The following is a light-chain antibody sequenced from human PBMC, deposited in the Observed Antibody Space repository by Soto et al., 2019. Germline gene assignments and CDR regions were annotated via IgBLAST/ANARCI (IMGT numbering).Light chain of an antibody. CDR3: QQYGSSSYT. J-gene: IGKJ2*01. V-gene: IGKV3-20*01. CDR1: QSISSSY. Sequence: EIVLTQSPGTRSLSPGERATLSGRGSQSISSSYLAWYQQKPGQAPRLLIYAASSRTTGIPDRFSGSWSGTYFTLTISRLYPEDFAVYYCQQYGSSSYTFGQGTQLEIK. CDR2: AAS.